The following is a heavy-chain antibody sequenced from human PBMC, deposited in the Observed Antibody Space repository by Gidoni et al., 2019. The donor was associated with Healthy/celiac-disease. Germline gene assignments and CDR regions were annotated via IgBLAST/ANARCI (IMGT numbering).Heavy chain of an antibody. CDR3: ARDPLYYDILTGYFFYGMDV. V-gene: IGHV4-30-4*01. Sequence: QVQLQESDPGLVKPSQTLSLPCTVSGGSISSGAYYWSWIRQPPGKGLEWIGYIYYSGSTYYNPSLKSRVTISVDTSKNQFSLKLSSVTAADTAVYYCARDPLYYDILTGYFFYGMDVWGQGTTVTVSS. D-gene: IGHD3-9*01. CDR2: IYYSGST. CDR1: GGSISSGAYY. J-gene: IGHJ6*02.